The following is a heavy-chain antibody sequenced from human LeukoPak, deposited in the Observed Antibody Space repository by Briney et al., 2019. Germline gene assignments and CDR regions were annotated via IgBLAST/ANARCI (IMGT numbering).Heavy chain of an antibody. D-gene: IGHD2-21*02. CDR2: ISGSGGST. V-gene: IGHV3-23*01. J-gene: IGHJ4*02. Sequence: GGSPRLSCAPSAFTFTIYAISWVRHAPGKGLEWVSAISGSGGSTYYADSVKGRFTISRDNSKNTLYLQMNSLRAADTAVYYRAKEFSAIYDWGQGTLVTVSS. CDR1: AFTFTIYA. CDR3: AKEFSAIYD.